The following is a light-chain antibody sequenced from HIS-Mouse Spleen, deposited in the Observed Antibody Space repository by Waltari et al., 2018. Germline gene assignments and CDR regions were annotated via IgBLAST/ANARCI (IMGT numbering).Light chain of an antibody. J-gene: IGLJ3*02. Sequence: QSVLTQPPSASGPPGQRVTIPCSGSSSNLGSNTVNWYQQLPGTAPKLLIYSNNQRPSGVPDRFSGSKSGTSASLAISGLQSEDEADYYCAAWDDSLNGWVFGGGTKLTVL. V-gene: IGLV1-44*01. CDR3: AAWDDSLNGWV. CDR2: SNN. CDR1: SSNLGSNT.